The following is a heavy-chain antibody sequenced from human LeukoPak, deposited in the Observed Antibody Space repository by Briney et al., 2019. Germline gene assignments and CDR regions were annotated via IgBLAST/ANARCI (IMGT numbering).Heavy chain of an antibody. D-gene: IGHD2-15*01. CDR2: VYTSGSP. V-gene: IGHV4-4*07. CDR1: GASINTYY. CDR3: ARVGGPVPAALEDAFDL. Sequence: SETLSLTCNVSGASINTYYWSWIRQSAGGGLEFTGRVYTSGSPDYNPSLKSRVIMSADTSKNQFSLKLRSVTAADTALYYCARVGGPVPAALEDAFDLWGQGILVTVSS. J-gene: IGHJ3*01.